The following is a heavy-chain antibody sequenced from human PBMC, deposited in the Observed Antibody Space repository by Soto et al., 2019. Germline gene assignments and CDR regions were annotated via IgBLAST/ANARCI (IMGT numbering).Heavy chain of an antibody. V-gene: IGHV3-15*01. CDR3: TTGADILTGYYRYYYYYMDV. CDR2: IKSKTDGGTT. J-gene: IGHJ6*03. Sequence: EVQLVESGGGLVKPGGSLRLSCAASGFTFSNAWMSWVRQAPGKGLEWVGRIKSKTDGGTTDYAAPVKGRFTISRDDSKNTLYLQMNSLKTEDTAVYYCTTGADILTGYYRYYYYYMDVWGKGTTVTVSS. D-gene: IGHD3-9*01. CDR1: GFTFSNAW.